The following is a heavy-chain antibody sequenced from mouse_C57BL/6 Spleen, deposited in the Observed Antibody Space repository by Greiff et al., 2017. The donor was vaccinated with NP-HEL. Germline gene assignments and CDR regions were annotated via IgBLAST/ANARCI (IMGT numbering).Heavy chain of an antibody. CDR2: INPSNGGT. CDR3: ARSETIYYDYDEKAWFAY. Sequence: VQLQQPGTELVKPGASVKLSCKASGYTFTSYWMHWVKQRPGQGLEWIGNINPSNGGTNYNEKFKSKATLTVDKSSSTAYMQLSSLTSEDSAVYYCARSETIYYDYDEKAWFAYWGQGTLVTVSA. CDR1: GYTFTSYW. D-gene: IGHD2-4*01. V-gene: IGHV1-53*01. J-gene: IGHJ3*01.